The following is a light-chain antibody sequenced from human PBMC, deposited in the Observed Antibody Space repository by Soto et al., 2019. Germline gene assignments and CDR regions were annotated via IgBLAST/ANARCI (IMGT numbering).Light chain of an antibody. CDR1: ESMTSSY. V-gene: IGKV3-20*01. Sequence: EIMMTQSPATLSVSLGERATLSCRATESMTSSYLACYQQKPGQAPRLLIYGASSRATGIPDRFSGSGSGTYFTLTISRLEPEYFATYYCQQYNYYRTFGQGTKVDIK. J-gene: IGKJ1*01. CDR3: QQYNYYRT. CDR2: GAS.